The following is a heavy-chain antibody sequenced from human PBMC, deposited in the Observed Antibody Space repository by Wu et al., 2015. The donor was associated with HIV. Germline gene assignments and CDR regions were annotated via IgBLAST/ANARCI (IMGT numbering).Heavy chain of an antibody. CDR3: ARDWQFQVTFGDFYMDI. J-gene: IGHJ6*03. CDR2: INPDTGDT. CDR1: GYTFTGYY. V-gene: IGHV1-2*02. D-gene: IGHD3-3*01. Sequence: QVHLVQSASEMKKSGASMKVSCKTSGYTFTGYYIHWVRQAPGQGLEWMGWINPDTGDTKFAQIFKGRISMTRDTSTSTVNLILASLKSNDTATYYCARDWQFQVTFGDFYMDIWGNGTTV.